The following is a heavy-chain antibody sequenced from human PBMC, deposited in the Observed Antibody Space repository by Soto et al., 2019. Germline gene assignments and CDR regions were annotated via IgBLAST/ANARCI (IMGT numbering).Heavy chain of an antibody. CDR2: INPLDGKT. V-gene: IGHV1-69*04. CDR3: AREPIDYFDK. J-gene: IGHJ4*02. Sequence: QVQLAQSGAEVKKPGSSVKISCKASGRSFRTYGISWVRQAPGQGLQWMGRINPLDGKTNYAQEVQGRVTLTADKSTPSAYSLLSGLRSDDTAIYCIAREPIDYFDKWGQGTLVTVSS. CDR1: GRSFRTYG.